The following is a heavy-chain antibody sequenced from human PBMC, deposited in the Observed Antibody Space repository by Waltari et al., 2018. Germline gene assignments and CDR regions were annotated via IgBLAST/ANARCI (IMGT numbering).Heavy chain of an antibody. V-gene: IGHV1-69*01. Sequence: QVQLVQSGAEVKKPGSSVKVSCKASGGTFSSYAISWVRQAPGQGLEWMGGIIPTFGTANYAQKFQGRVTITADEATSTAYVERSSLRSEDTAVYYCASISGITGTIDFDYWGQGTLVTVSS. J-gene: IGHJ4*02. CDR2: IIPTFGTA. CDR3: ASISGITGTIDFDY. CDR1: GGTFSSYA. D-gene: IGHD1-20*01.